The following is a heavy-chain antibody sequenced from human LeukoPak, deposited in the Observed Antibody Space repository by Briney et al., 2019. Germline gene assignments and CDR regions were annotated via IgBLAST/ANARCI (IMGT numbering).Heavy chain of an antibody. CDR2: IYTSGST. CDR1: GGSISSYY. V-gene: IGHV4-4*07. CDR3: ARNTVTTGLYYYYYGMDV. D-gene: IGHD4-17*01. J-gene: IGHJ6*02. Sequence: SETLSLTCTVSGGSISSYYWSWIRQPAGKGLEWIGRIYTSGSTNYNPSLKSRVTISVDTSQNQFSLKLSSVTAADTAVYYCARNTVTTGLYYYYYGMDVWGQGTTVTVSS.